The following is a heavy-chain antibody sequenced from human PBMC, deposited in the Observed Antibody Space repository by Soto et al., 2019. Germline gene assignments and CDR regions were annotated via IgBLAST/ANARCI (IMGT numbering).Heavy chain of an antibody. J-gene: IGHJ6*02. CDR2: FDPEDGET. CDR1: GYTLTELS. D-gene: IGHD3-10*01. V-gene: IGHV1-24*01. Sequence: GASVKVSCKVSGYTLTELSMHWVRQAPGKGLEWMGGFDPEDGETIYAQKFQGRVTMTEDTSTDTAYMELSSLRSEDTAVYYCATSPPLGSVDYYYYYGMDGWGQGTTVPVSS. CDR3: ATSPPLGSVDYYYYYGMDG.